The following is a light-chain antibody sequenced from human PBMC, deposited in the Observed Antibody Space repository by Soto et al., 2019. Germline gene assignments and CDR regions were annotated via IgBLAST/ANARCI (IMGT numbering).Light chain of an antibody. J-gene: IGKJ5*01. CDR3: QQYNNWPS. CDR2: DIS. V-gene: IGKV3-15*01. Sequence: EIVFTRSPSSLALSPGERATLSCRASQSVSNSFLAWYQHKPGQAPRLLIYDISNRAAGVPARFSGSGSETEFTLTIRSLQSEDFAVYLCQQYNNWPSFGQGTRLEIK. CDR1: QSVSNS.